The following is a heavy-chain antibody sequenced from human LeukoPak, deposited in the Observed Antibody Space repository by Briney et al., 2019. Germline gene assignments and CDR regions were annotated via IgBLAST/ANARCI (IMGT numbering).Heavy chain of an antibody. CDR3: AKDLTTVTTGDY. Sequence: PGGSLRLSCAASGFTFSSYAMSWVRQAPGKGLEWVSGISGSGGYTYYADSVKGRITISRDNSKNTLYLQMSSLRAEDTAVYYCAKDLTTVTTGDYWGQGTLVTVSS. J-gene: IGHJ4*02. CDR2: ISGSGGYT. CDR1: GFTFSSYA. V-gene: IGHV3-23*01. D-gene: IGHD4-17*01.